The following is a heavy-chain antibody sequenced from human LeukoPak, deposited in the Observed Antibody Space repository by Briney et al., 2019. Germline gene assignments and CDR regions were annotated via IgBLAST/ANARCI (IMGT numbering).Heavy chain of an antibody. J-gene: IGHJ4*02. CDR2: ISGSGGST. Sequence: GGSLRLSCAASGFTFSSYAMSWVRQAPGKGLEWVSAISGSGGSTYYADSVKGRFTISRDNSKNTLYLQMNSLRAEDTAVYYCARDRYYDILTGYYVSWGQGTLVTVSS. D-gene: IGHD3-9*01. CDR3: ARDRYYDILTGYYVS. CDR1: GFTFSSYA. V-gene: IGHV3-23*01.